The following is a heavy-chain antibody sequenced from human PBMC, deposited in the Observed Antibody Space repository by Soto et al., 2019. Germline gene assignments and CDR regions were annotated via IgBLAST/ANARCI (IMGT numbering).Heavy chain of an antibody. CDR2: VYYSGST. Sequence: QVQLQEAGPGLVKTSQTLSLTCTVSGGWISRGGEYWSWIGQHPGEGLEWIGYVYYSGSTYYNPSLKSRVTISVDTSKNQFSLKLSSVTAADTAVYYCAGTTGDYTYYFDYWGQGTLVTVSS. CDR3: AGTTGDYTYYFDY. J-gene: IGHJ4*02. V-gene: IGHV4-31*03. D-gene: IGHD4-17*01. CDR1: GGWISRGGEY.